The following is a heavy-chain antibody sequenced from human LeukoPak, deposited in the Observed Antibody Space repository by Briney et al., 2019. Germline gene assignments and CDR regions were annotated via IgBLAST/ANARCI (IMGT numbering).Heavy chain of an antibody. D-gene: IGHD5-24*01. CDR1: GYSISSGYY. CDR2: IYHSGST. J-gene: IGHJ4*02. V-gene: IGHV4-38-2*02. Sequence: SETLSLTCTVSGYSISSGYYWGWIRQPPGKGLEWIGSIYHSGSTYYNPSLKSRVTISVDTSKNQFSLKLSSVTAADTAVYYCAISIEMATIGYWGQGTLVTVSS. CDR3: AISIEMATIGY.